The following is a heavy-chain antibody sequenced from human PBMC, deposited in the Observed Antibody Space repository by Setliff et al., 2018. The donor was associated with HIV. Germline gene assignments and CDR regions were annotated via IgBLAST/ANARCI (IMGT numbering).Heavy chain of an antibody. CDR2: ITNTGAT. Sequence: PSETLSLTCTVSGDSISSGNYYWTWIRQPAGKALEWIGRITNTGATEYNPSLKSRVTVSVDTSQNQFSLKLTSVTAADTAVYYCARDTGYYSRGGPVDYWGQGTLVTVSS. D-gene: IGHD2-15*01. V-gene: IGHV4-61*02. CDR1: GDSISSGNYY. CDR3: ARDTGYYSRGGPVDY. J-gene: IGHJ4*02.